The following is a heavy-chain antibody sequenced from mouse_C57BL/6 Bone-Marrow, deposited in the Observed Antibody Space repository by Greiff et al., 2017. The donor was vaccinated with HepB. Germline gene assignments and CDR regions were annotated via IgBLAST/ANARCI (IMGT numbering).Heavy chain of an antibody. J-gene: IGHJ1*03. V-gene: IGHV1-18*01. D-gene: IGHD1-1*01. CDR2: INPNNGGT. CDR3: ARREDYGRSSEYFDV. Sequence: EVQLQQSGPELVKPGASVKIPCKASGYTFTDYNMDWVKQSHGKSLEWIGDINPNNGGTIYNQKFKGKATLTVDKSSSTAYMELRSLTSEDTAVYYCARREDYGRSSEYFDVWGTGTTVTVSS. CDR1: GYTFTDYN.